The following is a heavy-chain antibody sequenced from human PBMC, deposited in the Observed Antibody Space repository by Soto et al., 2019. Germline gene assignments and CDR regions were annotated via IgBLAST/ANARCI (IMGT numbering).Heavy chain of an antibody. V-gene: IGHV4-39*01. D-gene: IGHD2-21*02. J-gene: IGHJ4*02. CDR3: ARQRPSVVTQAFFDV. CDR2: IYYSGST. CDR1: GDSSSSRRYY. Sequence: PSETLSLTRTVTGDSSSSRRYYWGWIRQPPAKGLERIASIYYSGSTYNNTSLRSRVPMSIDTSTDQFSLKLKSVTAADKGLYFFARQRPSVVTQAFFDVWGAGALVTVSS.